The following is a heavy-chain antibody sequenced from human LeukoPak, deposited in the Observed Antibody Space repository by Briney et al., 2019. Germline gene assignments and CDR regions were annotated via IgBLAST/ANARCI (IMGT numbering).Heavy chain of an antibody. CDR3: AREYREQWLVRFSYFDY. D-gene: IGHD6-19*01. CDR2: IYSGGST. CDR1: GFTVSSNY. Sequence: PGGSLRLSCAASGFTVSSNYMSWVRQAPGKGLEWVSVIYSGGSTYYADPVKGRFTISRDNSKNTLYLQMNSLRAEDTAVYYCAREYREQWLVRFSYFDYWGQGTLVTVSS. V-gene: IGHV3-53*01. J-gene: IGHJ4*02.